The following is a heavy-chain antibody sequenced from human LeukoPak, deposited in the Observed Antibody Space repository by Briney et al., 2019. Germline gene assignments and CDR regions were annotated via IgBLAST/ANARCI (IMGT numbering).Heavy chain of an antibody. V-gene: IGHV3-74*01. CDR3: VKERSPFDGFDI. CDR1: GFTFSSYW. Sequence: GGSLRLSCAASGFTFSSYWMHWVRQAPGKGLVWVSRINSDGSSTSYADSVKGRFTISRDNAKNTLYLQMNSLRAEDTAVYYCVKERSPFDGFDIWGQGTMVTVSS. CDR2: INSDGSST. J-gene: IGHJ3*02.